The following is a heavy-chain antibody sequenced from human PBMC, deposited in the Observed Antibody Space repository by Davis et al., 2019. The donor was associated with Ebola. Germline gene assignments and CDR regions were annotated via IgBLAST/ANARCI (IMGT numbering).Heavy chain of an antibody. Sequence: PGGSLRLSCAASGFTFSSYAMSWVRQAPGKGLEWVSYISSSSSTIYYADSVKGRFTISRDNAKNSLYLQMNSLRDEDTAVYYCARGQTSLYYYDSMVDYWGQGTLVTVSS. CDR1: GFTFSSYA. V-gene: IGHV3-48*02. J-gene: IGHJ4*02. CDR2: ISSSSSTI. CDR3: ARGQTSLYYYDSMVDY. D-gene: IGHD3-22*01.